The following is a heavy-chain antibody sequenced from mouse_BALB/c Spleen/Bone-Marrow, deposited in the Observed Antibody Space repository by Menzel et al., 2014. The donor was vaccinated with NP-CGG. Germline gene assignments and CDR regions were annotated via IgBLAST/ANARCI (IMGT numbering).Heavy chain of an antibody. CDR1: GFTFNSNT. CDR2: ITNGGGAT. V-gene: IGHV5-12-2*01. D-gene: IGHD2-14*01. CDR3: ARPRYPFYAMDS. Sequence: EVQVVESGGGLVQPGGSLKLSCAASGFTFNSNTMSWVRQTPEKRLEWVAYITNGGGATYYLGTVKGRFTISRDSAKNTLYPQMSSLKSEDTAMYYCARPRYPFYAMDSWGQGTSVTVSS. J-gene: IGHJ4*01.